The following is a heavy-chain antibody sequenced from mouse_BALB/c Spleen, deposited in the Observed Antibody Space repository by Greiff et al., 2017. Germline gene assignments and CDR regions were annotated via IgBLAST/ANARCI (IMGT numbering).Heavy chain of an antibody. CDR1: GYSITSGYS. Sequence: EVKLQESGPDLVKPSQSLSLTCTVTGYSITSGYSWHWIRQFPGNKLEWMGYIHYSGSTNYNPSLKSRISITRDTSKNQFFLQLNSVTTEDTATYYCARNFDYYGSSLYAMDYWGQGTSVTVSS. D-gene: IGHD1-1*01. J-gene: IGHJ4*01. CDR2: IHYSGST. V-gene: IGHV3-1*02. CDR3: ARNFDYYGSSLYAMDY.